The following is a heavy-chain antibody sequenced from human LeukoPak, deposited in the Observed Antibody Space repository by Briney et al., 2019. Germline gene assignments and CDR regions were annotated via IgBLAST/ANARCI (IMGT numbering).Heavy chain of an antibody. J-gene: IGHJ5*02. CDR3: ARGSVITFGGVTQTGGNWFDP. CDR2: IYSGGNT. V-gene: IGHV4-4*07. Sequence: PSGTLSLTCTVSGGSISSYYWSWIRQPAGKGLEWIGRIYSGGNTNYNPSLKSRVTMSVDTSKNQFSLKLSSVTAADTAVYYCARGSVITFGGVTQTGGNWFDPWGQGTLVTVSS. CDR1: GGSISSYY. D-gene: IGHD3-16*01.